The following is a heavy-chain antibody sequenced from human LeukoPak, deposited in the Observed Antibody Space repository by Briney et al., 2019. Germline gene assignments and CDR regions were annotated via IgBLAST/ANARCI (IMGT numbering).Heavy chain of an antibody. CDR3: SIPPGYCGNACSFDY. V-gene: IGHV5-51*04. J-gene: IGHJ4*02. D-gene: IGHD2-21*02. CDR2: IYPGDYEP. CDR1: GYRFHNYW. Sequence: GDSLKISCEGSGYRFHNYWLGWVRQMPGKGLEWMGIIYPGDYEPRYSPSFQGLVTLSVDKPISTTYLQWSSLKASDTAMYYCSIPPGYCGNACSFDYWDQGNLATVTS.